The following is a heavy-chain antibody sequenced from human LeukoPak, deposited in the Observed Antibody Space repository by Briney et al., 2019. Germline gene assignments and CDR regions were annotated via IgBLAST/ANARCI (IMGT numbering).Heavy chain of an antibody. V-gene: IGHV4-39*07. J-gene: IGHJ3*02. Sequence: SEPQSLTCTVSGVYISSRSYYSAWFRKPPRKVLTWIGRFHFSESTYYNPSLKSRVTISVDTSKNQFSLKLSSVTAADTAVYYCARDRSYYDSSGYYLLDAFDIWGQGTMVTVSS. CDR3: ARDRSYYDSSGYYLLDAFDI. CDR1: GVYISSRSYY. D-gene: IGHD3-22*01. CDR2: FHFSEST.